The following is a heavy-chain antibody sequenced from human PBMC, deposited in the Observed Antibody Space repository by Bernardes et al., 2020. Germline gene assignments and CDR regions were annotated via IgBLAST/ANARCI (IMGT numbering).Heavy chain of an antibody. J-gene: IGHJ4*02. D-gene: IGHD3-10*01. Sequence: GGSLRLSCAASGFTFSNYAMSWVRQAPGKGLEWVSTISGSGCSTYYADSVKGHFTISRDNSKNTLYLQMNSLRVEDTAVYYCAKDLRGSGKYWGQGTLVTVSS. V-gene: IGHV3-23*01. CDR2: ISGSGCST. CDR3: AKDLRGSGKY. CDR1: GFTFSNYA.